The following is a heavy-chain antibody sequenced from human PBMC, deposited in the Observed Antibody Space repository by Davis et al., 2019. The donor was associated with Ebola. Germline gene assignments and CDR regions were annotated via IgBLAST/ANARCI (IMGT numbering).Heavy chain of an antibody. J-gene: IGHJ4*02. Sequence: SVKVSCKASGYTFTSYYMHWVRQAPGQGLEWMGGIIPIFGTANYAQKFQGRVTITADESTSTAYMELSSLRSEDTAVYYCARDNGDGYKIGVIRDWGQGTLVTVSS. CDR3: ARDNGDGYKIGVIRD. CDR2: IIPIFGTA. CDR1: GYTFTSYY. D-gene: IGHD5-24*01. V-gene: IGHV1-69*13.